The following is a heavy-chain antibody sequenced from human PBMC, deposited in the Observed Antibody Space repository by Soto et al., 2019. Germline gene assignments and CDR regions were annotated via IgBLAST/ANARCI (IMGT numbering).Heavy chain of an antibody. Sequence: GGSLRLSCAASGFIFSSYAMSWVRQAPGKGLEWVSGISGSVGTTYYAGSVKGRFTISRDNSKNTLYLQMNSLRAEDTAVYYCAKNTFGGLIAIYYFDSWGQGTLVTVSS. V-gene: IGHV3-23*01. D-gene: IGHD3-16*02. CDR2: ISGSVGTT. CDR3: AKNTFGGLIAIYYFDS. J-gene: IGHJ4*02. CDR1: GFIFSSYA.